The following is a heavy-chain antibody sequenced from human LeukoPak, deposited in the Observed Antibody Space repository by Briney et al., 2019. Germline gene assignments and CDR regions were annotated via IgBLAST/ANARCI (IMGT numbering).Heavy chain of an antibody. CDR3: ARLSTQWLVPYFDY. Sequence: SETLSLTCTVSGGSISSYYWSWIRPPPGKGLEWIGYIYYSGSTNYNPSLKSRVTISVDTSKNQFSLKLSSVTAADTAVYYCARLSTQWLVPYFDYWGQGTLVTVSS. CDR2: IYYSGST. D-gene: IGHD6-19*01. J-gene: IGHJ4*02. CDR1: GGSISSYY. V-gene: IGHV4-59*01.